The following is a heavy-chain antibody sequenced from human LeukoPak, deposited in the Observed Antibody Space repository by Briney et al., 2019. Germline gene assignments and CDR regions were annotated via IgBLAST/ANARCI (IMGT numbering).Heavy chain of an antibody. D-gene: IGHD5-18*01. J-gene: IGHJ6*03. V-gene: IGHV4-31*03. CDR3: ARDRGSYGYERNYYYYMDV. CDR2: IYYSGST. Sequence: SQTLSLTCTVSGGSISSGGYYWSWIRQHPGKGLEWIGYIYYSGSTYYNPSLKSRVTISVDTSKNQFSLKLSSVTAADTAVYYCARDRGSYGYERNYYYYMDVWGKGTTVTVSS. CDR1: GGSISSGGYY.